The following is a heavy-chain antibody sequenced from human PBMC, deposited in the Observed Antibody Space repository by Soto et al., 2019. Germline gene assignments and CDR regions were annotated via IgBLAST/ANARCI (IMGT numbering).Heavy chain of an antibody. J-gene: IGHJ6*02. D-gene: IGHD2-8*01. CDR3: ARSQRNGAMDV. Sequence: GGSLRLSCVASTFTINTYSLNWVRQAPGKGLEWVSSITSGSSFIDYADSVKGRFTISRDDAKNSLFLQMSSLRADDTAVYYCARSQRNGAMDVWGPGTTVTVSS. CDR1: TFTINTYS. CDR2: ITSGSSFI. V-gene: IGHV3-21*01.